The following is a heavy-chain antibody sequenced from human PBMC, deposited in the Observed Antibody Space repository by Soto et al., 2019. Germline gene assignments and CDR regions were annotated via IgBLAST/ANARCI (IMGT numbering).Heavy chain of an antibody. Sequence: PGKGLEWMGIIYPGDSDTRYSPSFQGQVTISADKSISTAYLQWSSLKASDTAMYYCAREWNPLNWFDPSGQGTLVTVSS. CDR3: AREWNPLNWFDP. V-gene: IGHV5-51*01. D-gene: IGHD1-1*01. J-gene: IGHJ5*02. CDR2: IYPGDSDT.